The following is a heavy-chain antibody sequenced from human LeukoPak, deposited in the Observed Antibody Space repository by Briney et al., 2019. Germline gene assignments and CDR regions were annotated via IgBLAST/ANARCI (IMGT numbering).Heavy chain of an antibody. CDR3: ARLWSGYRPPDF. CDR2: IYYSGST. CDR1: GGSISGDSYY. J-gene: IGHJ4*02. Sequence: SETLSLTCTVSGGSISGDSYYWGWIRQPPGKGLEWIGSIYYSGSTYYNPSLRSRVTIYVDTSKSQISLKLRSVTAADTAMYYCARLWSGYRPPDFWGQGTLVTVSS. D-gene: IGHD3-3*01. V-gene: IGHV4-39*01.